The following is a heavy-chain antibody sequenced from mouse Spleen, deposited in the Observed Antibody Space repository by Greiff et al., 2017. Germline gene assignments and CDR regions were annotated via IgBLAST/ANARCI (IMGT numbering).Heavy chain of an antibody. V-gene: IGHV5-6-2*01. CDR1: GFTFSSYA. CDR2: INSNGGST. J-gene: IGHJ4*01. CDR3: ARSYSSGYLYYYAMDY. D-gene: IGHD3-1*01. Sequence: DVKLVESGGGLVKPGGSLKLSCAASGFTFSSYAMSWVRQTPEKRLEWVAAINSNGGSTYYPDTVKDRFTISRDNAKNTLYLQMSSLRSEDTALYYCARSYSSGYLYYYAMDYWGQGTSVTVSS.